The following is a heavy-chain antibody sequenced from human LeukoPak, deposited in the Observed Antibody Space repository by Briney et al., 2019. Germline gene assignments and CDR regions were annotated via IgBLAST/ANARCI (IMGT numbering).Heavy chain of an antibody. Sequence: GGSLRLSCAASGFTFSSYGMHWVRQAPGKGLEWVAVISYDGSNKYYADSVKGRFTISRDNSKNTLSLQMNSLRAEDTAVYYCAKDIKVGGTTPTTWGQGTLVTVSS. D-gene: IGHD1-26*01. V-gene: IGHV3-30*18. CDR3: AKDIKVGGTTPTT. J-gene: IGHJ5*02. CDR2: ISYDGSNK. CDR1: GFTFSSYG.